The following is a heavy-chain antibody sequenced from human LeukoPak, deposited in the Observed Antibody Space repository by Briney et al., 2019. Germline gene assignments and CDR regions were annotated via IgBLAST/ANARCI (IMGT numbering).Heavy chain of an antibody. J-gene: IGHJ5*02. CDR3: ARDFNWFDP. V-gene: IGHV1-2*02. Sequence: ASVKVSCKASGYTFTGYYIHWVRQAPGQGLEWMGWINPTSGGTNYAQNFQGRVTMTRDTSISTAHMEVTGLRSDDTAVYYCARDFNWFDPWGQGTLVTVSS. CDR2: INPTSGGT. CDR1: GYTFTGYY.